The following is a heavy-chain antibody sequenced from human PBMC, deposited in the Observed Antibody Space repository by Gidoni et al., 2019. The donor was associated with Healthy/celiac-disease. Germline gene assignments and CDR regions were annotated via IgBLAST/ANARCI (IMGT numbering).Heavy chain of an antibody. V-gene: IGHV3-53*01. CDR3: ARDRMSSGWPYNWFDP. D-gene: IGHD6-19*01. J-gene: IGHJ5*02. CDR1: GFTVRRNY. CDR2: IYSGGST. Sequence: EVQLVESGGGLIQPGGSLRLSCAASGFTVRRNYMSWVRQAPGKGLEWVSVIYSGGSTYYADSVKGRFTISRDNSKNTLYLQMNSLRAEDTAVYYCARDRMSSGWPYNWFDPWGQGTLVTVSS.